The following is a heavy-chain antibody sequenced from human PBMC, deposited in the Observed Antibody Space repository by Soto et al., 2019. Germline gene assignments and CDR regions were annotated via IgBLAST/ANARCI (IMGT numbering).Heavy chain of an antibody. Sequence: ASVKVSCKASGFTFTSSAFQWVRQARGQRLEWIGWIAVGSGYTNYAQRFQDRVTLTRDMYTATTYMELSRLTSEDTAIYYCAADATAWQQMVPSDYWGQGALVTSPQ. CDR3: AADATAWQQMVPSDY. J-gene: IGHJ4*02. V-gene: IGHV1-58*01. CDR1: GFTFTSSA. CDR2: IAVGSGYT. D-gene: IGHD2-8*01.